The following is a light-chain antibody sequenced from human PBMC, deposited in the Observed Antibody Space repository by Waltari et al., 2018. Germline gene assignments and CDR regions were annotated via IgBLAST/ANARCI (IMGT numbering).Light chain of an antibody. CDR2: QDS. CDR1: ALPRQY. J-gene: IGLJ2*01. V-gene: IGLV3-25*03. CDR3: QSADSSISYVV. Sequence: SYELTQPPSVSVSPGQTARITCSGDALPRQYTYWYQQKPGQAPVLVISQDSERPSGIPERFSASSSGTTVTLTISGVQAEDEADYYCQSADSSISYVVFGGGTKLTVL.